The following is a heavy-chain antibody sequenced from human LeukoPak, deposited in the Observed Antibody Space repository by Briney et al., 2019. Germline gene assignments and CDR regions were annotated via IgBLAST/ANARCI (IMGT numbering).Heavy chain of an antibody. D-gene: IGHD3-16*01. CDR3: AKDRGYYDYVWGSYGFDY. J-gene: IGHJ4*02. Sequence: GGSLRLSCAASGFTFSSYAMSWVRQAPGKGLEWVSYISSSSSTIYYADSVKGRFTISRDNSKNTLYLQMNSLRAEDTAVYYCAKDRGYYDYVWGSYGFDYWGQGTLVTVSS. V-gene: IGHV3-23*01. CDR1: GFTFSSYA. CDR2: ISSSSSTI.